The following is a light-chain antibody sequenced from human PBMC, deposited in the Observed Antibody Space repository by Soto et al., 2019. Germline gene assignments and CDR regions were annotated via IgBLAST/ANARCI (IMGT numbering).Light chain of an antibody. CDR3: AAWDDSVTGWV. J-gene: IGLJ3*02. Sequence: QSVLTQPTSASETPGQRVTISCSGSSSNIGTNTVNWYQQLPGTAPKLLIYSNNQRPSGVPDRISGSKSGTSASLAISGLQSEDEADYYCAAWDDSVTGWVFGGGTKLTVL. V-gene: IGLV1-44*01. CDR1: SSNIGTNT. CDR2: SNN.